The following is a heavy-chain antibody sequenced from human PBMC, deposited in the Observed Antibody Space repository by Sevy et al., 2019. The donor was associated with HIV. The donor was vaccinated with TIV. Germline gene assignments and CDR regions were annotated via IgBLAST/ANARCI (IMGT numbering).Heavy chain of an antibody. CDR3: AKDFSYGGNSWNFDF. CDR2: VSGNDGST. Sequence: GGSLRLSCAASRFIFSKFALSWVRQAPGRGLEWVSAVSGNDGSTYYAASVKGRFTISRDISGNMLYLQMNSLSAEDTAVYYCAKDFSYGGNSWNFDFWGQGTLVTVSS. J-gene: IGHJ4*02. CDR1: RFIFSKFA. D-gene: IGHD4-17*01. V-gene: IGHV3-23*01.